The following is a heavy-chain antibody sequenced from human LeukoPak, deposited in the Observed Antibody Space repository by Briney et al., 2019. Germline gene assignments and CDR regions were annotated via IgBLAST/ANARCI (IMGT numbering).Heavy chain of an antibody. CDR3: ARVRMFPQVYARPLYYFDY. J-gene: IGHJ4*02. Sequence: SETLSLTCTVSGGSISSYYWSWIRQPPGKGLEWIGYIYYSGSTNYNPSLKSRVTISVDTSKNQFSLKLSSVTAADTAVYYCARVRMFPQVYARPLYYFDYWGQGTLVTVSS. CDR2: IYYSGST. V-gene: IGHV4-59*01. D-gene: IGHD2-8*01. CDR1: GGSISSYY.